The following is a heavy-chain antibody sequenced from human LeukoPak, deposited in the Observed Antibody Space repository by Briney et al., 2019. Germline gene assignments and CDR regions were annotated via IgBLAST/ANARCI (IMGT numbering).Heavy chain of an antibody. CDR2: IKKDGSEK. D-gene: IGHD1-7*01. Sequence: GGSLRLSCAASGFTFSSYWMTWVRQAPGKGLEWVATIKKDGSEKYYVDSVKGRFTISRDNARNSLYLQMNSLRAEDTAVYYCAREMGWNYGDYWGQGTLVTVS. CDR1: GFTFSSYW. V-gene: IGHV3-7*05. J-gene: IGHJ4*02. CDR3: AREMGWNYGDY.